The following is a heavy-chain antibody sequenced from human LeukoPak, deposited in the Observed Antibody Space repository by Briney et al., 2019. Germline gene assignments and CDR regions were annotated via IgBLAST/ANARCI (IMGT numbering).Heavy chain of an antibody. Sequence: GGSLRLSCAASGFTFSGSALHWVRQASGKGLEWVGRIRSTANGYATAYAASVKGRFTISRDDSKNTAYLQMDSLKTEGTAVYYCTGNYYGSGSYAEFDYWGQGTLVTVSS. V-gene: IGHV3-73*01. J-gene: IGHJ4*02. CDR3: TGNYYGSGSYAEFDY. CDR2: IRSTANGYAT. D-gene: IGHD3-10*01. CDR1: GFTFSGSA.